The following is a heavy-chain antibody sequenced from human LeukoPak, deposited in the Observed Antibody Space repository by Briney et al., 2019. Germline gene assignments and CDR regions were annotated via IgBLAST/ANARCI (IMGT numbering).Heavy chain of an antibody. CDR3: ARDFYYYDTSGYYPPFEY. D-gene: IGHD3-22*01. J-gene: IGHJ4*02. Sequence: SETLSLTCTVSGGSISGGNYYWSWIRQPAGKGLEWIGRIHTSGSTKYNPSLKSRVTLSVDNSKNQFSLKLSSVTAADTAVYYCARDFYYYDTSGYYPPFEYWGQGTLVTVSS. V-gene: IGHV4-61*02. CDR2: IHTSGST. CDR1: GGSISGGNYY.